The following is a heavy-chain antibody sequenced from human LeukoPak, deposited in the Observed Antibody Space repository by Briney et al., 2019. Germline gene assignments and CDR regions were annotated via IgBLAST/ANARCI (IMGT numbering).Heavy chain of an antibody. CDR3: ARDFYYYDTSGYYPPFEY. D-gene: IGHD3-22*01. J-gene: IGHJ4*02. Sequence: SETLSLTCTVSGGSISGGNYYWSWIRQPAGKGLEWIGRIHTSGSTKYNPSLKSRVTLSVDNSKNQFSLKLSSVTAADTAVYYCARDFYYYDTSGYYPPFEYWGQGTLVTVSS. V-gene: IGHV4-61*02. CDR2: IHTSGST. CDR1: GGSISGGNYY.